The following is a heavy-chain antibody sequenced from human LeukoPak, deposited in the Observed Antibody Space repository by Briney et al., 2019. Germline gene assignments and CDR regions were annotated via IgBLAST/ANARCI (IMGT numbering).Heavy chain of an antibody. D-gene: IGHD3-10*01. J-gene: IGHJ6*02. CDR2: ISAYNGNT. CDR1: GYTLTSYG. CDR3: ARDQPPVYYYGSGSYYKGYYYYGMDV. Sequence: ASVKVSCKASGYTLTSYGISWVRQAPGQGLEWMGWISAYNGNTNYAQKLQGRVTMTTDTSTSTAYMELRSLRSDDTAVYYCARDQPPVYYYGSGSYYKGYYYYGMDVWGQGTTVTVSS. V-gene: IGHV1-18*01.